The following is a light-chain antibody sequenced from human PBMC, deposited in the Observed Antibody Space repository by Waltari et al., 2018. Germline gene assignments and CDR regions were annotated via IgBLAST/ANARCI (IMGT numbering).Light chain of an antibody. J-gene: IGLJ3*02. CDR1: SSDVGRYNY. CDR3: CSYAGIYTWV. Sequence: QSALTQPRSVSGSPGQSVTISCTGTSSDVGRYNYVSWFQQYPGKAPQLMISDVSEPPSGVTYRFPGSKSCNTASLTISGLQAEDEADYFCCSYAGIYTWVFCGGTQLTVL. V-gene: IGLV2-11*01. CDR2: DVS.